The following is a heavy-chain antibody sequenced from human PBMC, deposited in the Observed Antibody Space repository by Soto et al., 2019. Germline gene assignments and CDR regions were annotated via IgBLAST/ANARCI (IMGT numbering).Heavy chain of an antibody. CDR3: ARILNYYDSSGPQAMDF. CDR1: GYSFTSYW. Sequence: GESLKISCKGSGYSFTSYWISWVRQMPGKGLEWMGRIDPSDSYTNYSPSFQGHVTISADKSISTAYLQWSSLKASDTAMYYCARILNYYDSSGPQAMDFSGQGTTVTVSS. CDR2: IDPSDSYT. D-gene: IGHD3-22*01. V-gene: IGHV5-10-1*01. J-gene: IGHJ6*02.